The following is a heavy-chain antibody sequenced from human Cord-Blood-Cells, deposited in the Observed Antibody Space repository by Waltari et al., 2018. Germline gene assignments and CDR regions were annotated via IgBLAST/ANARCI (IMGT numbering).Heavy chain of an antibody. J-gene: IGHJ4*02. V-gene: IGHV1-18*01. D-gene: IGHD3-10*01. CDR2: ISAYNGNT. CDR1: GYTFTSYG. CDR3: ARDANLGITMVQGVDY. Sequence: QVQLVQSGAEVKKPGASVKVSCKASGYTFTSYGISWVRQAPGQGLEWMGWISAYNGNTNYAQKLQGRVTMTTDTSTSTAYMERRSLRSDDTAVYYCARDANLGITMVQGVDYWGQGTLVTVSS.